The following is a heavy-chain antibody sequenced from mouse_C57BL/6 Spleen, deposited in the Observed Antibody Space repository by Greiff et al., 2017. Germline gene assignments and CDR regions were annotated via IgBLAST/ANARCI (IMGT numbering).Heavy chain of an antibody. CDR2: IYPGDGDT. CDR3: ARSFYYGNYFWYFDV. D-gene: IGHD2-1*01. CDR1: GYAFSSSW. V-gene: IGHV1-82*01. Sequence: QVQLQQSGPELVKPGASVKISCKASGYAFSSSWMNWVKQRPGKGLEWIGRIYPGDGDTNYNGKFKGKATLTADKSSSTAYMQLSSLTSEDSAVYFCARSFYYGNYFWYFDVWGTGTTGTVSS. J-gene: IGHJ1*03.